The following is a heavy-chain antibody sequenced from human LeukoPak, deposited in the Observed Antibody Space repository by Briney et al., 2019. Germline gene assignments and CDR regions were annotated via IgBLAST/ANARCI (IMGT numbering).Heavy chain of an antibody. CDR2: ISSSGSTI. CDR1: GFTFSSYE. V-gene: IGHV3-48*03. CDR3: ARVMRYDQLDAFDI. D-gene: IGHD2-2*01. J-gene: IGHJ3*02. Sequence: GGSLRLSCAASGFTFSSYEMNWVRQAPGKGLEWVSYISSSGSTIYYADSVKGRFTISRDNAKNSLYLQMNSLRAEDTALYYCARVMRYDQLDAFDIWGQGTMVTVSS.